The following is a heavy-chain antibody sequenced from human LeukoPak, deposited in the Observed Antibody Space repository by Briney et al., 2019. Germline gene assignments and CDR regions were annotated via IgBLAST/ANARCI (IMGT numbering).Heavy chain of an antibody. Sequence: GGSLRLSCAASGFTFSSYAMHWVRQAPGKGLEWVAVISYDGSNKYYADSVKGRFTISRDNSKNTLYLQMNSLRAEDTAVYYCASPHNSGGYWGQGTLVTVSS. D-gene: IGHD4-23*01. CDR3: ASPHNSGGY. CDR2: ISYDGSNK. J-gene: IGHJ4*02. V-gene: IGHV3-30-3*01. CDR1: GFTFSSYA.